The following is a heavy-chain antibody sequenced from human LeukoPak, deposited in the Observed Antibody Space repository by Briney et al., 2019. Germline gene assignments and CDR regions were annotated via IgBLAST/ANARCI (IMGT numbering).Heavy chain of an antibody. CDR1: GGSISSSSYY. J-gene: IGHJ4*02. Sequence: SQTLSLTCTVSGGSISSSSYYWGWIRQPPGKGLEGIGSIYYSGSTYYNPSLKTRVTISVHTTKNQFSLKLSSVTAADTAVYYCASERGYWGQRTMVTVSS. CDR2: IYYSGST. V-gene: IGHV4-39*07. CDR3: ASERGY. D-gene: IGHD3-10*01.